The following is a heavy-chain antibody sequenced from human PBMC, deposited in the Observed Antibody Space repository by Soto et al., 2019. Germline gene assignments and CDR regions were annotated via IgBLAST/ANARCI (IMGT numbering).Heavy chain of an antibody. J-gene: IGHJ4*02. CDR3: ARETTGTTFTIDY. CDR1: GFTFSSYG. Sequence: QVQLVESGGGVVQPGRSLRLSCAASGFTFSSYGMHWVRQAPGKGLEWVAVIWYDGSNKYYADSVKGRFTVSRDNSKNPLYLQMNSLRAEDTAVYYCARETTGTTFTIDYWGQGTLVTVSS. D-gene: IGHD1-1*01. V-gene: IGHV3-33*01. CDR2: IWYDGSNK.